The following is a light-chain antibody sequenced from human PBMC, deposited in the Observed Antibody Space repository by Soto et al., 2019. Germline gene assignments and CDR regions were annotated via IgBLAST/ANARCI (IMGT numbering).Light chain of an antibody. V-gene: IGLV2-14*01. CDR1: RSDIGAYNY. CDR3: SSYTSSDTLYV. Sequence: QSALTQPASVSGSPGQSITISCTGTRSDIGAYNYVSWYQRHPGKAPKLLIYEVNSRPSGVSNRFSGSKSGNTASLTISGLQPEDEADYYCSSYTSSDTLYVFGSGT. J-gene: IGLJ1*01. CDR2: EVN.